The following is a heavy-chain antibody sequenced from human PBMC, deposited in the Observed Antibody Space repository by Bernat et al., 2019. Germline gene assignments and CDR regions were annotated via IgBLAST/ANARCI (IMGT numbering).Heavy chain of an antibody. CDR1: GGSLCSSSYY. D-gene: IGHD4-23*01. CDR3: ARSVGTTVETVIDY. Sequence: QLQLQESGPGLVKPSETLSLPCTVSGGSLCSSSYYWGWIRQPPGKGLEWIGSIYYSGSTYYNPALKRRVTISVDTTKSQFALKLGSVTAADTAVYYCARSVGTTVETVIDYWGQGTLVTVSS. CDR2: IYYSGST. J-gene: IGHJ4*02. V-gene: IGHV4-39*01.